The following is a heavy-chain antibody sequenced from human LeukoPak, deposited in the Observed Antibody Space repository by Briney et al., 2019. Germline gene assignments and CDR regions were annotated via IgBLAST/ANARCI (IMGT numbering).Heavy chain of an antibody. CDR3: ARGRYCSSTSRYGINWFDP. D-gene: IGHD2-2*01. V-gene: IGHV1-2*02. CDR2: INPNSGGT. CDR1: GYTFTGYY. Sequence: GASVKVSCKASGYTFTGYYMHWVRQAPGQGLEWMGWINPNSGGTNYAQKFQGRVTMTRDTSISTAYMELSRLRSDDTAVYYCARGRYCSSTSRYGINWFDPWGQGTLVTVSS. J-gene: IGHJ5*02.